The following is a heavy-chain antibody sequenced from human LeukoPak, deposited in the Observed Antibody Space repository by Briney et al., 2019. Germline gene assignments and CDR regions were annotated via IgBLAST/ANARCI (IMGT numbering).Heavy chain of an antibody. CDR1: GGSFSGYH. CDR3: ARGLPTWATGQDYYYYYYMDV. V-gene: IGHV4-34*01. Sequence: SETLSLTCAVYGGSFSGYHWSWIRQPPGKGLEWIGEINHSGSTNYNPSLKSRVTISVDTSKNQFSLKLSSVTAADTAVYYCARGLPTWATGQDYYYYYYMDVWGKGTTVTVSS. CDR2: INHSGST. D-gene: IGHD2/OR15-2a*01. J-gene: IGHJ6*03.